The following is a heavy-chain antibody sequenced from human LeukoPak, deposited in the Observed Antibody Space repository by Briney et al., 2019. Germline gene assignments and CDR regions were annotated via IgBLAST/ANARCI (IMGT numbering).Heavy chain of an antibody. V-gene: IGHV1-2*02. D-gene: IGHD4-23*01. CDR1: GYTFTGYY. Sequence: ASVKVSCKASGYTFTGYYMHWVRQAHGQGLEWMGWINPNSGGTNYAQKFQGRVTMTRDTSISTAYMELSRLRSDDTAVYYCASGASTVAYYYYYYMDVWGKGTTVTVSS. CDR2: INPNSGGT. CDR3: ASGASTVAYYYYYYMDV. J-gene: IGHJ6*03.